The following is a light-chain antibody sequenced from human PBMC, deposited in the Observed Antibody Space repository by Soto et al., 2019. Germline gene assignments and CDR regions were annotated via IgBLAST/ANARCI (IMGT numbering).Light chain of an antibody. CDR3: QQYGYSQWT. Sequence: EIVLTQSPGTLSLSPVERATLSCMASQSVSSTYLAWYQQKPGQAPRLLIYGASTRATGIPDRFSGSGSGTDFTLTISRLEPEDFAVYFCQQYGYSQWTFGQGTKVDI. CDR2: GAS. V-gene: IGKV3-20*01. CDR1: QSVSSTY. J-gene: IGKJ1*01.